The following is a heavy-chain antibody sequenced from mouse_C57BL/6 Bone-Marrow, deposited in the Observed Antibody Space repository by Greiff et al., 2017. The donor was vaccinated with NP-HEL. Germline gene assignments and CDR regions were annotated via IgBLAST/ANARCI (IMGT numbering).Heavy chain of an antibody. V-gene: IGHV14-4*01. CDR2: IDPENGDT. J-gene: IGHJ4*01. D-gene: IGHD1-1*01. CDR3: TTWAPTVVALYAMDY. CDR1: GFNIKDDY. Sequence: VQLKESGAELVRPGASVKLSCTASGFNIKDDYMHWVKQRPEQGLEWIGWIDPENGDTEYASKFQGKATITADTSSNTAYLQLSSLTSEDTAVYYCTTWAPTVVALYAMDYWGQGTSVTVSS.